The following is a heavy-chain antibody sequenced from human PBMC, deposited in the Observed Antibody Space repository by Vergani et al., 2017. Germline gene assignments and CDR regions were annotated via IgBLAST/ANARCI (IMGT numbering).Heavy chain of an antibody. CDR2: IYYSGST. CDR3: SRWSGAAGNWFDP. D-gene: IGHD3-3*01. CDR1: GGSISSYY. Sequence: QVQLQESGPGLVKPSETLSLTCTVSGGSISSYYWSWIRQPPGKGLEWIGYIYYSGSTNYNPSLKSRVTISVDTAKNPFSLKLSSVTAADTAVYYCSRWSGAAGNWFDPWGQGTLVTVSS. V-gene: IGHV4-59*01. J-gene: IGHJ5*02.